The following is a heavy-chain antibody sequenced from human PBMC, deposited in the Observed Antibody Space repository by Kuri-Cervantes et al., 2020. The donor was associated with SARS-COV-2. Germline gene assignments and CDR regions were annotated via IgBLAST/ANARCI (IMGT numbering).Heavy chain of an antibody. CDR1: GGSFSDYY. V-gene: IGHV4-34*01. CDR2: INHSGST. CDR3: ARVSSGITGKRGGAFDI. J-gene: IGHJ3*02. Sequence: SETLSLTCAVYGGSFSDYYWSWVRQPPGKGLEWIGEINHSGSTNYNPSLKSRVTISVDTSKNQFSLKLSSVTAADTAVYYCARVSSGITGKRGGAFDIWGQGTMVTVS. D-gene: IGHD1-20*01.